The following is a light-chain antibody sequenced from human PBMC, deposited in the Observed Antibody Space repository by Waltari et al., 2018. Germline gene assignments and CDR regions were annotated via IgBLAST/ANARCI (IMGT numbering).Light chain of an antibody. V-gene: IGKV1-33*01. CDR3: QQSEA. CDR1: QAVINY. CDR2: DGA. Sequence: QMTPSPSSLSASLGDRITLTYHSSQAVINYINCYQQKPGKAPQLLIYDGATWTTGVPSRFSGSGSGTHYTLTINSLQPEDVANYYCQQSEAFGQGTKV. J-gene: IGKJ1*01.